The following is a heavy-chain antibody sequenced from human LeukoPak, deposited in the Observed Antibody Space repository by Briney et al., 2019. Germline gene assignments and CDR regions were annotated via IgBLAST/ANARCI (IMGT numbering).Heavy chain of an antibody. J-gene: IGHJ6*02. CDR1: GGTFSSHS. CDR3: ARELRFLEWLPPGYYGMDV. Sequence: SLKVSCKASGGTFSSHSISWVRQAPGQGLEWMGRIIPILRIANYAQKFQGRVTITADKSTSTAYMELSSLRSEDTAVYYCARELRFLEWLPPGYYGMDVWGQGTTVTVSS. CDR2: IIPILRIA. V-gene: IGHV1-69*04. D-gene: IGHD3-3*01.